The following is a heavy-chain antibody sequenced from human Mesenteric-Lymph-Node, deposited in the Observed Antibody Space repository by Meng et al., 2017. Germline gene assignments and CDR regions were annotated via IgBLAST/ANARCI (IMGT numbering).Heavy chain of an antibody. D-gene: IGHD3-9*01. Sequence: GGSLRLSCAASGFTVSSNYMSWVRQAPGKGLEWVSLIYDGGNTYYADSVKGRFTISRDNSKNTLYLQMNSLRAEDTSVYYCARIGTYYDVLTGYSPAYFDSWGQGTLVTVSS. CDR1: GFTVSSNY. CDR2: IYDGGNT. J-gene: IGHJ4*02. CDR3: ARIGTYYDVLTGYSPAYFDS. V-gene: IGHV3-66*02.